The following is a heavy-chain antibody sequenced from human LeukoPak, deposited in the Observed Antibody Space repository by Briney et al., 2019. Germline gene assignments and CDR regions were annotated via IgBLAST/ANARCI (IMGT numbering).Heavy chain of an antibody. Sequence: SETLSLTCAVYGGSFSSYYWSWIRQPPGKGLEWIGYIYYSGSTNYNPSLKSRVTISVDTSKNQFSLRLSSVTAADTAVYYCARHYFRGYYGSGSYSYMDVWGKGTTVTISS. CDR1: GGSFSSYY. CDR2: IYYSGST. V-gene: IGHV4-59*01. D-gene: IGHD3-10*01. CDR3: ARHYFRGYYGSGSYSYMDV. J-gene: IGHJ6*03.